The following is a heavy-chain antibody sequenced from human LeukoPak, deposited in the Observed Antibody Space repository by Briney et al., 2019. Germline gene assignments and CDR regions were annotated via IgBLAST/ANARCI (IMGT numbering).Heavy chain of an antibody. CDR2: IYHSGST. V-gene: IGHV4-4*02. J-gene: IGHJ4*02. Sequence: PSGTLSLTCAVSGGSISSSNWWRWVRQPPGKGLEWIGEIYHSGSTNYNPSLKSRVTISVDKSKNQFSLKLSSVTAADTAVHYCARAGSRYSSSWYFGNWGQGTLVTVSS. CDR1: GGSISSSNW. CDR3: ARAGSRYSSSWYFGN. D-gene: IGHD6-13*01.